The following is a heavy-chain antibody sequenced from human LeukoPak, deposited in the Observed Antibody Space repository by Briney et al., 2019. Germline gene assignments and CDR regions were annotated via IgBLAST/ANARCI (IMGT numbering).Heavy chain of an antibody. D-gene: IGHD6-13*01. CDR1: GYTFTGYY. CDR2: INPNSGGT. CDR3: ARASTYSSRMNWFDP. V-gene: IGHV1-2*02. Sequence: GALVKVSCKASGYTFTGYYIHWVRQAPGQGLEWMGWINPNSGGTNYAQKFQGRVTMTRDTSISTAYMELSRLRSDDTAVYYCARASTYSSRMNWFDPWGQGTLVTVSS. J-gene: IGHJ5*02.